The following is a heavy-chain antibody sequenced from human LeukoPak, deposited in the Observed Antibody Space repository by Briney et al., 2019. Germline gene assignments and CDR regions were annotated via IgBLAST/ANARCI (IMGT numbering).Heavy chain of an antibody. J-gene: IGHJ4*02. CDR1: GGSISSYY. Sequence: SETLSLTCTVSGGSISSYYWSWIRQPAGKGLEWIGYIYYSGSTYYNPSLKSRVTISVDTSKNQFSLKLSSVTAADTAVYYCASGGYCSSTSCYDFDYWGQGTLVTVSS. CDR2: IYYSGST. D-gene: IGHD2-2*01. CDR3: ASGGYCSSTSCYDFDY. V-gene: IGHV4-59*06.